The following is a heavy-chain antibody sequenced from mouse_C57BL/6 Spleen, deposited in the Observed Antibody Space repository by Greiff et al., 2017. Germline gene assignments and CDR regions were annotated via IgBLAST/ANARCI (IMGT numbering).Heavy chain of an antibody. J-gene: IGHJ1*03. CDR2: INPNNGGT. V-gene: IGHV1-26*01. Sequence: EVQLQQSGPELVKPGASVKISCKASGYTFTDYYMNWVKQSHGKSLEWIGDINPNNGGTSYNQKFKGKATLTVDKSSSTAYMELRSLTSEDSAVYYCARRGSSYIYWYFDVWGTGTTVTVSS. CDR3: ARRGSSYIYWYFDV. D-gene: IGHD1-1*01. CDR1: GYTFTDYY.